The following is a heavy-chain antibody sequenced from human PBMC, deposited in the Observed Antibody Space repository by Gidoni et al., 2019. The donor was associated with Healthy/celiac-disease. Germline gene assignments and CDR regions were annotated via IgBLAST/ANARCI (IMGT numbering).Heavy chain of an antibody. J-gene: IGHJ3*02. CDR1: GCTFSSYA. V-gene: IGHV1-69*06. Sequence: QVQLVQSVAEVTKPGSSVKVSCKAAGCTFSSYAISWVRQAPGQGLEWMGGIIPIFGTANYAQKFQGRVTITADKSTSTAYMELSSLRSEDTAVYYCARYGSSGPLGGAFDIWGQGTMVTVSS. CDR2: IIPIFGTA. CDR3: ARYGSSGPLGGAFDI. D-gene: IGHD3-22*01.